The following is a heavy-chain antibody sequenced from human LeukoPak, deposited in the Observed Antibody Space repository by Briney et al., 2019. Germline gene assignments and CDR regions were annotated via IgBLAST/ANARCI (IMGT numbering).Heavy chain of an antibody. Sequence: ASVKVSCKASGYTFTSYGINWVRQAPGQGLEWVGWLSAYNGNTNYAQKLQGRVTMTTDTSASTAYMELRSLRSDDTAVYYCARSHDSSGYYGWFDPWGQGTLVTVSS. CDR3: ARSHDSSGYYGWFDP. J-gene: IGHJ5*02. CDR2: LSAYNGNT. CDR1: GYTFTSYG. V-gene: IGHV1-18*01. D-gene: IGHD3-22*01.